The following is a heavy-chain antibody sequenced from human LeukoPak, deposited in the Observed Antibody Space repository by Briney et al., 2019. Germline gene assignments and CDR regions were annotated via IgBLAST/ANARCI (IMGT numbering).Heavy chain of an antibody. J-gene: IGHJ3*02. CDR2: ISSSSSYI. CDR1: GFTFSSYS. V-gene: IGHV3-21*01. CDR3: ARDRMEQQPDAFDI. Sequence: GGSLRLSCAASGFTFSSYSMNWVRQGPGKGLEWVSSISSSSSYIYYADSVKGRFTISRDNAKNSLYLQMNSLRAEDTAVYYCARDRMEQQPDAFDIWGQGTMVTVSS. D-gene: IGHD6-13*01.